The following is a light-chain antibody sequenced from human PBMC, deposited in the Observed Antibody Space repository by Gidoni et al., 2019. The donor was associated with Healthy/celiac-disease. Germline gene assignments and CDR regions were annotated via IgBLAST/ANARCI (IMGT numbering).Light chain of an antibody. J-gene: IGKJ1*01. CDR2: AAS. V-gene: IGKV1-39*01. CDR3: QQSYSTPRT. CDR1: QIISSY. Sequence: IQITQSPSSLSASVGDRVTITCRASQIISSYLNWYQQKPGKAPKLLIYAASSLQSGVPSRFSGSGSGTDITLTISSLQPEDFANYYCQQSYSTPRTFGQGTKVEIK.